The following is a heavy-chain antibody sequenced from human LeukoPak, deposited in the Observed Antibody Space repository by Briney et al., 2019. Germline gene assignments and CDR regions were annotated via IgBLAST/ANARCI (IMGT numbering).Heavy chain of an antibody. CDR2: ISGNAVST. CDR3: AKELSYSDYDLDY. V-gene: IGHV3-23*01. D-gene: IGHD5-12*01. CDR1: GFTFSVYG. J-gene: IGHJ4*02. Sequence: GGSLRLSCSASGFTFSVYGMNWVRQAPGKGLEWVAAISGNAVSTSYADSVRGRFTISRDNSKNTLYLQMNHLRAEDTAVYYCAKELSYSDYDLDYWGQGTLVTVSS.